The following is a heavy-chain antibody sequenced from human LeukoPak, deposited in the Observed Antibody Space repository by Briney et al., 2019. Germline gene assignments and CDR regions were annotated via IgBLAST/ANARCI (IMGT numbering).Heavy chain of an antibody. CDR1: GFTFSNYA. D-gene: IGHD5-12*01. CDR2: ISSSSGST. Sequence: PGGSLRLSCAVSGFTFSNYAMSWVRQAPGKGLEWVSSISSSSGSTNYADSVKGRFTISRDNSKNTLYLQMDSLRAEDTAVYYCASRHSGYDSVRYWGQGTLVTVSS. CDR3: ASRHSGYDSVRY. J-gene: IGHJ4*02. V-gene: IGHV3-23*01.